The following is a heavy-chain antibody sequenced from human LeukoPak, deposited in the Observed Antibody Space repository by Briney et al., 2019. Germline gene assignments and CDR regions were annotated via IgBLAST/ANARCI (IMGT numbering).Heavy chain of an antibody. CDR3: ARGYSGSYHDAFDI. Sequence: ASVKVSCKASGYTFTSYDINWVRQATGQGLEWMGWMNPNSGNTGYAQKFQGRVTMTRNTSISTAYMELSSLRSEDTAVYYCARGYSGSYHDAFDIWGQGTMVTVSS. J-gene: IGHJ3*02. CDR2: MNPNSGNT. CDR1: GYTFTSYD. D-gene: IGHD1-26*01. V-gene: IGHV1-8*01.